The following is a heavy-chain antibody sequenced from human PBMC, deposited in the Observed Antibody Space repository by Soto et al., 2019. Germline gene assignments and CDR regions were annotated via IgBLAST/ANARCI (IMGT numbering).Heavy chain of an antibody. CDR1: GGPISSADYY. Sequence: SETLSLTCTVSGGPISSADYYWSWIRQPPGKGLEWTGYIYHSGSTSYNPSLKSRVTISVDTSKNQFSLKLSSVTAADTAVYYCARDGSGYESYYYSGLDVWGQGTTVTVSS. J-gene: IGHJ6*02. CDR2: IYHSGST. CDR3: ARDGSGYESYYYSGLDV. V-gene: IGHV4-30-4*01. D-gene: IGHD5-12*01.